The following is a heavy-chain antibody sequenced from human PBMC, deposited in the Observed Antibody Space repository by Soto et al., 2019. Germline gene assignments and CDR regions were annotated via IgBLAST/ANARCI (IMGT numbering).Heavy chain of an antibody. D-gene: IGHD3-22*01. V-gene: IGHV1-18*01. J-gene: IGHJ4*02. Sequence: ASVKVSCKASGYTFTSYGISWVRQARGQGLEGMGWISAYNGHTNYAQKLQGRVTMTTDTSTSTAYIELSSLRTDDTAGYGCARDLPRLGYYYESSGYYPLFDCWGQGTLGTGSS. CDR1: GYTFTSYG. CDR2: ISAYNGHT. CDR3: ARDLPRLGYYYESSGYYPLFDC.